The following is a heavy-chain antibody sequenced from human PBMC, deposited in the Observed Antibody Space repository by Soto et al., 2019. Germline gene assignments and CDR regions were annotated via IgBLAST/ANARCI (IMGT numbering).Heavy chain of an antibody. D-gene: IGHD1-7*01. CDR3: ARVSRNTGTIQDNWFDP. Sequence: ASVKVSCKASGYTFTSYYIHWVRQAPGQGLEWMGIINPSSGGTSYAKKFEGRVLVTRDTSTSTVYMELSSLRSDDTAVYYCARVSRNTGTIQDNWFDPWGQGTLVTVSS. J-gene: IGHJ5*02. CDR2: INPSSGGT. CDR1: GYTFTSYY. V-gene: IGHV1-46*01.